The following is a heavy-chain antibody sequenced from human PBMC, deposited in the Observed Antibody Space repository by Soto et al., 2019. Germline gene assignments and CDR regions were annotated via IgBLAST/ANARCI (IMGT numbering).Heavy chain of an antibody. CDR1: GFTFSSYA. V-gene: IGHV3-23*01. CDR2: ITGSGGST. CDR3: AKGSAHASPYYFDF. Sequence: GGSLRLSCEASGFTFSSYAMSWVRQAPGKGLEWISAITGSGGSTYHGDSVKGRFTIPRDNSKNSLYLQMNSLRAEDTAIYYCAKGSAHASPYYFDFWGRGTLVTVSS. J-gene: IGHJ4*02.